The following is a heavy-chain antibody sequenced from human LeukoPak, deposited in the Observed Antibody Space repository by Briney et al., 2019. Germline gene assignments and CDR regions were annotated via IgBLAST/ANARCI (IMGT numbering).Heavy chain of an antibody. J-gene: IGHJ3*02. D-gene: IGHD5-24*01. CDR3: ARGQSHDAFDI. CDR2: INHSGST. CDR1: GGSISSYH. V-gene: IGHV4-34*01. Sequence: SETLSLTCTVSGGSISSYHWSWIRQPPGKGLEWIGEINHSGSTNYNPSLKSRVTISVDTSKNQFSLKLSSVTAADTAVYYCARGQSHDAFDIWGQGTMVTVSS.